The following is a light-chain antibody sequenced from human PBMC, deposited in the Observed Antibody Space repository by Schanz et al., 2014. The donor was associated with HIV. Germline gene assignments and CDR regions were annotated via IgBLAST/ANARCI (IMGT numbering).Light chain of an antibody. CDR1: QVIGSY. V-gene: IGKV1-9*01. CDR3: QQYNSYSPT. Sequence: DIQLTQSPSFLSASVGDRVTITCRPSQVIGSYLAWYQQKPGKAPKLLIYAASTLHSGVPSRFSGSGSGTEFTLTISSLQPDDFATYYCQQYNSYSPTFGQGTKVEIK. J-gene: IGKJ1*01. CDR2: AAS.